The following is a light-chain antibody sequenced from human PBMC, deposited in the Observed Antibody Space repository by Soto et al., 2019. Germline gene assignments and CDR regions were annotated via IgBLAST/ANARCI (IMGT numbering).Light chain of an antibody. Sequence: QSALTQPASVSGSPGQSITISCTGTSGDVGSYNLVSWYQHHPGKAPKLMIYEGSKRPSGVSNRFSGSKSGSTASLTISEIKDEDEADYYCCSYARSSTYVFGTGTKVTVL. J-gene: IGLJ1*01. CDR2: EGS. CDR3: CSYARSSTYV. V-gene: IGLV2-23*01. CDR1: SGDVGSYNL.